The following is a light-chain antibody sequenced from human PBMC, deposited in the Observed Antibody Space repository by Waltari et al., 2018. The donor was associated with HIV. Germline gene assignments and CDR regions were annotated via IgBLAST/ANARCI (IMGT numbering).Light chain of an antibody. CDR3: ASYTADDTIR. Sequence: SDLTQPASLSGFLGQSIIISCTGGDRDVGFYNFISWYQQLPGKVPKLFLYEVDTGGSGIPGRFSGAKSGNTASLTISELQIEDESLYFCASYTADDTIRFSGGTTVTGL. V-gene: IGLV2-14*01. CDR1: DRDVGFYNF. CDR2: EVD. J-gene: IGLJ2*01.